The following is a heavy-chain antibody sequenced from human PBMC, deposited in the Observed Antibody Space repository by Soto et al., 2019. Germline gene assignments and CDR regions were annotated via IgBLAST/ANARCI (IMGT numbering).Heavy chain of an antibody. CDR2: ISAYNGNT. J-gene: IGHJ6*02. Sequence: VAPVKGSCQASCYTFSTYGISWGGQAPGQRLEWMGWISAYNGNTNYAQKLQGRVTMTTDTSTSTAYMELRSLRSDDTAVYYCARDLVASGYYYYYGMDVWGQGTTVTVSS. V-gene: IGHV1-18*04. D-gene: IGHD5-12*01. CDR1: CYTFSTYG. CDR3: ARDLVASGYYYYYGMDV.